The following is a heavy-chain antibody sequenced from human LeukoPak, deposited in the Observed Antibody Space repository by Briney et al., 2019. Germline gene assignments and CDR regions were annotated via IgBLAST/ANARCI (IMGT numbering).Heavy chain of an antibody. CDR2: ISSSGSTI. V-gene: IGHV3-11*04. J-gene: IGHJ5*02. CDR1: GCTFSDYY. Sequence: PGGSLRLSCAASGCTFSDYYMSWIRQAPGKGLEWVSYISSSGSTIYYADSVNGRFTISRDNAKNSLYLQMNSLRAEDTAVYYCARLVTPGWFDPWGQGTLVTVSS. CDR3: ARLVTPGWFDP. D-gene: IGHD3-10*01.